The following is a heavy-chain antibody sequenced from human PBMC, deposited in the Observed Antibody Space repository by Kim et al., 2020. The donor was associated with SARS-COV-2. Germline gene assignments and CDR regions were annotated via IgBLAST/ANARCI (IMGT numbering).Heavy chain of an antibody. D-gene: IGHD1-26*01. V-gene: IGHV5-51*01. Sequence: GESLKISCKVSGYIFTSTWIGWVRQMPGKGLEWMGIIHPADSDTRYNPSFQGQVTMSVDNSINTAYLQWITLKASDTATYHCARRVGPYFYFDYWGQGTRVTVSS. CDR2: IHPADSDT. CDR3: ARRVGPYFYFDY. CDR1: GYIFTSTW. J-gene: IGHJ4*02.